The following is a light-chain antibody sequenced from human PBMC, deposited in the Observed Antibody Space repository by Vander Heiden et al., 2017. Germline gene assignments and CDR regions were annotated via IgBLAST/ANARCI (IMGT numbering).Light chain of an antibody. J-gene: IGLJ1*01. V-gene: IGLV2-14*01. Sequence: SRRTQPDSVYGSPGQSITISCTGTSSDSGDHDHVSWYQQHPGKVPKVIIYEVSKRPSGVSNRFSGSKSGNTASLTISGLQAEDDADYYCCSYTRSSTLVFGTGTKVTAL. CDR2: EVS. CDR1: SSDSGDHDH. CDR3: CSYTRSSTLV.